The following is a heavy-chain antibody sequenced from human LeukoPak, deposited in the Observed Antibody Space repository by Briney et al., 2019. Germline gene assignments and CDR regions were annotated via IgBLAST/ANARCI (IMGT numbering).Heavy chain of an antibody. CDR2: IEMRGRT. Sequence: GGSLRLSCAASGFTFSNSDMSWVRQAPGKGLEWVSAIEMRGRTFYADSAKGRFTISRDNSKSTLSLQMDSLTAEDTAVYYCAKERRLSGSIADYWGQGTLVTVSS. CDR3: AKERRLSGSIADY. V-gene: IGHV3-23*01. J-gene: IGHJ4*02. CDR1: GFTFSNSD. D-gene: IGHD3-10*01.